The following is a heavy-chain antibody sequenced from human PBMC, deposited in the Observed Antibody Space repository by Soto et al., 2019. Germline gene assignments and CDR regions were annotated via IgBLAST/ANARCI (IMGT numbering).Heavy chain of an antibody. CDR1: GFSFINFA. J-gene: IGHJ5*02. D-gene: IGHD6-13*01. CDR3: AKDYASTWYWYFDP. V-gene: IGHV3-23*01. Sequence: PGGSLRLSCAASGFSFINFAMSWVRQAPGTGLEWVSSISCNGDKTYYLDSVKGRFTISRDNSKNTLYLHMNSLGAEDTAVYFCAKDYASTWYWYFDPWGQGTLVTVSS. CDR2: ISCNGDKT.